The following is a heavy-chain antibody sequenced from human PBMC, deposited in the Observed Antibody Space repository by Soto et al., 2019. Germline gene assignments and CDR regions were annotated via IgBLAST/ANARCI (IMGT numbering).Heavy chain of an antibody. D-gene: IGHD2-15*01. CDR3: ARGFFGGGTG. CDR1: GYTFTSYA. Sequence: ASVKVSCKASGYTFTSYAMHWVRQAPGQRLEWMGWINAGNGNTKYAQKFQGRVTMTRNTSISTAYMELSSLRSEDTAVYYCARGFFGGGTGWGQGTLVTVSS. CDR2: INAGNGNT. J-gene: IGHJ4*02. V-gene: IGHV1-3*01.